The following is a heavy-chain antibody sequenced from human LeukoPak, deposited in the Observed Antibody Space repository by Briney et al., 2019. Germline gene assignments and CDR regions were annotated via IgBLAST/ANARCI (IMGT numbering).Heavy chain of an antibody. D-gene: IGHD6-6*01. CDR3: ARAGTTSSSTPDY. Sequence: GASVKVSCKASGYTFSTYGITWVRQAPGQGREWTGWISAYNGNTNYAQKFQGRVTMTTDTSASTAYMELRSLRSDDTAVYYRARAGTTSSSTPDYWGQGTLVTVSS. CDR2: ISAYNGNT. CDR1: GYTFSTYG. V-gene: IGHV1-18*01. J-gene: IGHJ4*02.